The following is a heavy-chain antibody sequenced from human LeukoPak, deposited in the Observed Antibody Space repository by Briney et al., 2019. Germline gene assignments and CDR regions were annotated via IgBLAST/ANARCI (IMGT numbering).Heavy chain of an antibody. J-gene: IGHJ5*02. CDR1: GFAFSSYS. D-gene: IGHD3-10*01. Sequence: PGGSLRLSCAASGFAFSSYSMNWVRQAPGKGLEWVSSISSSSSYIYYADSVKGRFTISRDNSKNTLYLQMNSLRAEDTAAYYCAKDRVNYYGSGGANWFDPWGQGTLVTVSS. CDR3: AKDRVNYYGSGGANWFDP. CDR2: ISSSSSYI. V-gene: IGHV3-21*01.